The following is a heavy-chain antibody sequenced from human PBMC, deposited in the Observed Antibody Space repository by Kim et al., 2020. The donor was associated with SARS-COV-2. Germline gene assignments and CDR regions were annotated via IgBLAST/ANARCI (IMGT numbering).Heavy chain of an antibody. CDR1: GGSISSSSYY. Sequence: SETLSLTCTVSGGSISSSSYYWGWIRQPPGKGLEWIGSIYYSGSTYYNPSLKSRVTISVDTSKNQFSLKLSSVTAADTAVYYCARARHLRYFDWSRGRENVDAFDIWGQGTMVTVSS. D-gene: IGHD3-9*01. CDR2: IYYSGST. CDR3: ARARHLRYFDWSRGRENVDAFDI. V-gene: IGHV4-39*01. J-gene: IGHJ3*02.